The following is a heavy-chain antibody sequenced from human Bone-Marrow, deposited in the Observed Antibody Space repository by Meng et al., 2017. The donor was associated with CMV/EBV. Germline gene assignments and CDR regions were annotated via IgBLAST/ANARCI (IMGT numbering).Heavy chain of an antibody. Sequence: SLKISCAASGFTFDDYAMHWVRQAPGKGLEWVSGISWNSGSIGYADSVKGRFTISRDNAKNSLYLQMNSLRAEDTAVYYCARDLNYSSSWSDAFDIWGQGTRVTGSS. V-gene: IGHV3-9*01. J-gene: IGHJ3*02. CDR3: ARDLNYSSSWSDAFDI. CDR1: GFTFDDYA. CDR2: ISWNSGSI. D-gene: IGHD6-13*01.